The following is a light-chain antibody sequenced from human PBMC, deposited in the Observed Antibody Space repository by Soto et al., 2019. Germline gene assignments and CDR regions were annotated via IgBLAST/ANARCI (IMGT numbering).Light chain of an antibody. J-gene: IGKJ1*01. CDR3: QQYGSSGT. V-gene: IGKV3-20*01. CDR1: QSVSGY. Sequence: EIVMTQSPATLSVSPGETVTLSCRASQSVSGYLDWFHQKPGQAPRLLIYGASTRATGIPARFSGSGSGTDFTLTISRLEPEDFAVYYCQQYGSSGTFGQGTKVDIK. CDR2: GAS.